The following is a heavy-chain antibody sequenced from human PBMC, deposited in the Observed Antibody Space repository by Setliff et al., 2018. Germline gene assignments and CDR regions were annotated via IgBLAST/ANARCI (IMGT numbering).Heavy chain of an antibody. D-gene: IGHD3-9*01. CDR2: IQGTGNT. V-gene: IGHV4-61*02. CDR3: AGTPARGTTWLSPFDY. Sequence: SETLSLTCTVTGGSFDSGTHYWSWIRQPAGKVPEWIGLIQGTGNTNYNPSLHSRATISIDTAKNQISLKITPVTAADTALYSCAGTPARGTTWLSPFDYWGQGIQVTVSS. J-gene: IGHJ4*02. CDR1: GGSFDSGTHY.